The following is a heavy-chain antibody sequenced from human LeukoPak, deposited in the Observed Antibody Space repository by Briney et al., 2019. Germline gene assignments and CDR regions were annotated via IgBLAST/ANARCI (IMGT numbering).Heavy chain of an antibody. Sequence: GGSLRLSCAASGFTFSSYEMNWVRQAPGEGLEWVSYISSSGSTIYYADSVKGRFTISRDNAKNSLYLQMNSLRAEDTAVYYCARGGIVVVIAIDYWGQGTLVTVSS. D-gene: IGHD3-22*01. CDR2: ISSSGSTI. J-gene: IGHJ4*02. CDR1: GFTFSSYE. CDR3: ARGGIVVVIAIDY. V-gene: IGHV3-48*03.